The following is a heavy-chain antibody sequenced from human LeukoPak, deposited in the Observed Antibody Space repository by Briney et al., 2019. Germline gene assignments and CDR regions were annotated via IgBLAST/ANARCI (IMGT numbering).Heavy chain of an antibody. CDR2: MNPITGST. V-gene: IGHV1-8*01. CDR1: GYTFSDYD. CDR3: ARVKRFPTVWFDP. Sequence: ASVTLSCTASGYTFSDYDINWVRHAAGRGLEWMGWMNPITGSTGYVQKFRGRIIMTRDTSITTAFMELTSLTSDDTAIYYCARVKRFPTVWFDPWGQGTLVSVSS. J-gene: IGHJ5*02. D-gene: IGHD3-10*01.